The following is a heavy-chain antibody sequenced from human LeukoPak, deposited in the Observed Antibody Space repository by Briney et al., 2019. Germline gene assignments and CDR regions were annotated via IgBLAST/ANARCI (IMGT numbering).Heavy chain of an antibody. J-gene: IGHJ4*02. CDR2: ISGSGGST. V-gene: IGHV3-23*01. CDR3: AKDKSPAVDTAMDF. D-gene: IGHD5-18*01. Sequence: GGSLRLSCAASGFSFSSYAMSWVRQAPGKGLEWVSAISGSGGSTFHADSVKGRFNISRDNSKNTLYLQMNSLRAEDTAVYYCAKDKSPAVDTAMDFWGQGTLVTVSS. CDR1: GFSFSSYA.